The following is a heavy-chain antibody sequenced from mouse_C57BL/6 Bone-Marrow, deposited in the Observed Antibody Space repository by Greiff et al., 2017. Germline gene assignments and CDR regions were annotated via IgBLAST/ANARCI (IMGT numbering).Heavy chain of an antibody. CDR2: IWGVGST. Sequence: VKLEESGPGLVAPSQSLSITCTVSGFSLTSYGVDWVRQSPGKGLEWRGVIWGVGSTNYNSALKSRLSISKDNSKSQVFLKMNSLQTDDTAMYYCARYDYEDAMDYWGQGTSVTVSS. CDR3: ARYDYEDAMDY. J-gene: IGHJ4*01. D-gene: IGHD2-4*01. V-gene: IGHV2-6*01. CDR1: GFSLTSYG.